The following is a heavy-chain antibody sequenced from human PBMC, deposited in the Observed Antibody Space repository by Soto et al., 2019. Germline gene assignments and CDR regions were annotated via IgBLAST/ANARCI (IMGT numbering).Heavy chain of an antibody. J-gene: IGHJ4*02. CDR2: ISGSGGST. D-gene: IGHD3-16*02. Sequence: GGSLRLSCAASGLTFSSYAMSWVRQAPGKGLEWVSAISGSGGSTYYADSVKGRFTISRDNSKNTLYLQMNSLRAEDTAVYYCAKREAEVISIYYFDYWGQGTLVTVSS. V-gene: IGHV3-23*01. CDR1: GLTFSSYA. CDR3: AKREAEVISIYYFDY.